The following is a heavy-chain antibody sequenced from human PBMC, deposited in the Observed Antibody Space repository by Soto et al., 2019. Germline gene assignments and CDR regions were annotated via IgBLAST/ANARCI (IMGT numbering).Heavy chain of an antibody. CDR1: GGSFSGYY. Sequence: SETLSLTCAVYGGSFSGYYWSWIRQPPGKGLEWIGEINHSGSTNYNPSLKSRVTISVDTSKNQFSLKLSSVTAADTAVYYCARCMVRGVIPKYYFDDWGQGSLVTVSS. D-gene: IGHD3-10*01. J-gene: IGHJ4*02. CDR2: INHSGST. CDR3: ARCMVRGVIPKYYFDD. V-gene: IGHV4-34*01.